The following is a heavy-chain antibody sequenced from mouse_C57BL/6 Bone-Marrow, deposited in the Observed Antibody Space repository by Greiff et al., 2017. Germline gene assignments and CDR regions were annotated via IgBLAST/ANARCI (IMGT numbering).Heavy chain of an antibody. CDR3: ATGSGYFDV. Sequence: MPGPGLEWIGEIYPSDCYTHYNQKFKGKSTLTVDKSSSTAYMQLSSLTSEDFAVYYCATGSGYFDVWGTGTTVTVSS. D-gene: IGHD4-1*01. V-gene: IGHV1-69*01. J-gene: IGHJ1*03. CDR2: IYPSDCYT.